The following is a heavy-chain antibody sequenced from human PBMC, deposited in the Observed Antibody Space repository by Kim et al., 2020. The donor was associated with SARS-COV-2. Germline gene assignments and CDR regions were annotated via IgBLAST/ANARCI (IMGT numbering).Heavy chain of an antibody. V-gene: IGHV4-34*01. Sequence: SETLSLTCAVYGGSFSGYYWSWIRQPPGKGLEWIGEINHSGSTNYNPSLKSRVTISVDTSKNQFSLKLSSVTAADTAVYYCARVYSSGWYGARAGPRDYWGQGTLVTVSS. CDR3: ARVYSSGWYGARAGPRDY. J-gene: IGHJ4*02. D-gene: IGHD6-19*01. CDR1: GGSFSGYY. CDR2: INHSGST.